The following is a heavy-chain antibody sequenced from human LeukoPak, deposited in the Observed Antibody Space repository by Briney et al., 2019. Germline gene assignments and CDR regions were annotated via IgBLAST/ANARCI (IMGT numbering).Heavy chain of an antibody. CDR2: ILYDGSNE. CDR1: GFTFSSYA. CDR3: ARAQHRGWGFDY. V-gene: IGHV3-30*09. J-gene: IGHJ4*02. D-gene: IGHD1-26*01. Sequence: PGGSLRLSCATSGFTFSSYAMHWVRQAPGKGLEGVAVILYDGSNEYYADSVKGRFVISRDTSQNTLHLQMNSLRADDTAVYYCARAQHRGWGFDYWGPGTLVTVSS.